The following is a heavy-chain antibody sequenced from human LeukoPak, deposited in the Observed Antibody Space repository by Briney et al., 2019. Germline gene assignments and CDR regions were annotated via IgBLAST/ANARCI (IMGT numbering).Heavy chain of an antibody. CDR3: ARDLAAGYSSSSWTEKWFDP. CDR2: IYNSGST. J-gene: IGHJ5*02. D-gene: IGHD6-13*01. Sequence: SETLSLTCTVSGGSISSGGYYWSWIRQPPGKGLEWIGYIYNSGSTYYNPSLKSRVTISVDRSKNQFSLKLNSVTAADTAVYYCARDLAAGYSSSSWTEKWFDPWGQGTLVTVSS. V-gene: IGHV4-30-2*01. CDR1: GGSISSGGYY.